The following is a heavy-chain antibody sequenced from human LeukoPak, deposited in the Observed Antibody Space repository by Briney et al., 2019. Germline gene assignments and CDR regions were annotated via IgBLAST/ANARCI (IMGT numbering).Heavy chain of an antibody. V-gene: IGHV6-1*01. Sequence: STYYRSKWYYDYAVSVKSRITINPDTSKNQFSLQLNSVTPDDTAVFYCAREPSGHSGSFDSWGQGTLVTVSS. J-gene: IGHJ4*02. D-gene: IGHD4-23*01. CDR2: TYYRSKWYY. CDR3: AREPSGHSGSFDS.